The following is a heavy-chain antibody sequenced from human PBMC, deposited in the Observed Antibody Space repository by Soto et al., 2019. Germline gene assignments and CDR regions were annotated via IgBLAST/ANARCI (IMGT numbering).Heavy chain of an antibody. CDR1: GYTFTNYD. Sequence: GASVKVSCKASGYTFTNYDINWLRQATGQGLEWMGSMNPNSGNTGYAQKFQGRVTMTRNTSMSTAYMELSSLRSEDTAVYYCARNLRGGYSFGVGWYYYNGMDVWGQGTTVTVSS. J-gene: IGHJ6*02. V-gene: IGHV1-8*01. CDR3: ARNLRGGYSFGVGWYYYNGMDV. CDR2: MNPNSGNT. D-gene: IGHD5-18*01.